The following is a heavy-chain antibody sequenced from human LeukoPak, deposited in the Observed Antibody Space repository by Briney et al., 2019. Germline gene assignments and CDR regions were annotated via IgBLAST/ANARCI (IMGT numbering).Heavy chain of an antibody. D-gene: IGHD2-15*01. CDR1: GGSFSGYY. Sequence: SETLSLTCAVYGGSFSGYYWSWIRQPPGKGLEWIGYIYYSGSTNYNPSLKSRVTLSVDTSKNQFSLKLSSVTAAGTAVYYCARVGCSGGSCLFDYWGQGTLVTVSS. CDR3: ARVGCSGGSCLFDY. CDR2: IYYSGST. J-gene: IGHJ4*02. V-gene: IGHV4-59*01.